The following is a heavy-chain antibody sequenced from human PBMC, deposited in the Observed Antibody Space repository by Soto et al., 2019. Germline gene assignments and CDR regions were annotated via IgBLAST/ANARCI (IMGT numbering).Heavy chain of an antibody. J-gene: IGHJ6*02. CDR1: GYTFTSYG. CDR3: ARMHYDFWSGYSHYGMDV. CDR2: ISAYNGNT. V-gene: IGHV1-18*04. Sequence: GASVKVSCKASGYTFTSYGISWVRQAPGQGLEWMGWISAYNGNTNYAQKLQGRVTMTTDTSTSTAYMELRSLRSDDTAVYYCARMHYDFWSGYSHYGMDVWGQGTTVTVS. D-gene: IGHD3-3*01.